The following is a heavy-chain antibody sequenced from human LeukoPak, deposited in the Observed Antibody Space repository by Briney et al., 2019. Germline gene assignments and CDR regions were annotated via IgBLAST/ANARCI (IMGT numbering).Heavy chain of an antibody. CDR1: GFTFSTYA. D-gene: IGHD4-23*01. CDR2: ISSGGTT. CDR3: ATRQTTVDYYDW. V-gene: IGHV3-23*01. J-gene: IGHJ4*02. Sequence: GGSLRLSCVGSGFTFSTYAMNWARQAPGKGLEWVSAISSGGTTYYADSVKGRFSISRDNSKNTVYLQMNSLRAEDTAVYYCATRQTTVDYYDWWGQGTLVTVSS.